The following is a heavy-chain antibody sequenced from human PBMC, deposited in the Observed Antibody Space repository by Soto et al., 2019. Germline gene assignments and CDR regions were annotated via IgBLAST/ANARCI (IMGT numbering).Heavy chain of an antibody. Sequence: ASVKVSCKASGGTFSSYAISWVRQAPGQGLEWMGGIIPIFGTANYAQKFQGRVTITADESTSTAYMELSSLRSEDTAVYYCASPFRYCSSTSCYSGMDVWGQGTTVTVSS. D-gene: IGHD2-2*01. V-gene: IGHV1-69*13. J-gene: IGHJ6*02. CDR1: GGTFSSYA. CDR3: ASPFRYCSSTSCYSGMDV. CDR2: IIPIFGTA.